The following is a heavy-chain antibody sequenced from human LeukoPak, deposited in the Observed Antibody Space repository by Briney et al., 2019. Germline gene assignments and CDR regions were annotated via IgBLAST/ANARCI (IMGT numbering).Heavy chain of an antibody. CDR3: ARLSSSSWLPGDY. J-gene: IGHJ4*02. V-gene: IGHV4-39*07. Sequence: SETLSLTCTVSGGSISSSSYYWGWIRQPPGKGLEWIGSIYYSGTTYYNPPLKSRVTISIDTSKNQFSLKLTSVTAADTAVYYCARLSSSSWLPGDYWGQGTLVTVSS. D-gene: IGHD6-13*01. CDR1: GGSISSSSYY. CDR2: IYYSGTT.